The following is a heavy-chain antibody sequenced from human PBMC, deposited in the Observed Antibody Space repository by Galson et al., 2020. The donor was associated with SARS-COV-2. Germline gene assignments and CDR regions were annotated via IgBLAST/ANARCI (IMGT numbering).Heavy chain of an antibody. J-gene: IGHJ4*02. V-gene: IGHV1-46*01. CDR1: GYTFTSYY. D-gene: IGHD2-2*01. Sequence: ASVKVSCKASGYTFTSYYMHWVRQAPGQGLEWMGIINPSGGSTSYAQKFQGRVTMTRDTSTSTVYMELSSLRSEDTAVFYCARDGDPPRYGSSHSCYGTYSYWGQGTLVTVS. CDR2: INPSGGST. CDR3: ARDGDPPRYGSSHSCYGTYSY.